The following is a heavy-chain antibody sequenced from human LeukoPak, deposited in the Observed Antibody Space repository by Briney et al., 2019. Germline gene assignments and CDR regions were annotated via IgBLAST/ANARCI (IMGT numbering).Heavy chain of an antibody. CDR2: IYSSGTT. J-gene: IGHJ4*02. CDR1: GGSISSYY. Sequence: PSETLSLTCTVSGGSISSYYWSWIRQPAGKGLEWIGRIYSSGTTNNNPSLKSRVTMSVDTSKNQFSLKVNSVTAADTAVYYCARSRVRGALADFWGQGTLVTVSS. CDR3: ARSRVRGALADF. D-gene: IGHD3-10*01. V-gene: IGHV4-4*07.